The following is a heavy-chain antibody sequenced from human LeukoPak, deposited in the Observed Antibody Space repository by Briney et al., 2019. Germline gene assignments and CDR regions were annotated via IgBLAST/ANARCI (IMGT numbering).Heavy chain of an antibody. V-gene: IGHV3-7*01. Sequence: GGSLRLSCAASGFTFSSYWMSWVRQAPGKGLEWVANIKQDGSEKYYVDSVKGRFTISRDNAKNSLYLQMNSLRAEDTAVYYCARVSPEFWTESYYYYMDVWGKGTTATVSS. CDR3: ARVSPEFWTESYYYYMDV. D-gene: IGHD3-3*01. CDR1: GFTFSSYW. CDR2: IKQDGSEK. J-gene: IGHJ6*03.